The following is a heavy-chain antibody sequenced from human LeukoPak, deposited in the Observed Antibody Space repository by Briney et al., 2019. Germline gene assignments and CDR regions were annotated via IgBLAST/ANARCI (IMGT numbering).Heavy chain of an antibody. D-gene: IGHD4-17*01. V-gene: IGHV4-59*01. CDR1: GGSISSYY. J-gene: IGHJ5*02. Sequence: PSETLSLTCTVSGGSISSYYWSWIRQPPGKGLEWIGYIYYSGSTNYNPSLTSRVTISVGTSKNQFSLKLSSVTAADTAVYYCARAVPMTTVTLNWFDPWAREPWSPSPQ. CDR2: IYYSGST. CDR3: ARAVPMTTVTLNWFDP.